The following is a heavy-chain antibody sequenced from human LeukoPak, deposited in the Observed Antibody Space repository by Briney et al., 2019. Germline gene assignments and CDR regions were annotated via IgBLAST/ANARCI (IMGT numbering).Heavy chain of an antibody. V-gene: IGHV1-69*06. CDR3: AMSSCSYYYYYMDV. D-gene: IGHD2-2*01. CDR2: IIPIFCTT. J-gene: IGHJ6*03. CDR1: GGTFSNYV. Sequence: SVKVSCKASGGTFSNYVISWVRQAPGQGLEWMGGIIPIFCTTNYAQKLQGRATINADKSTSTAYMELSSLRSEDTAVYYCAMSSCSYYYYYMDVWGKGTTVTISS.